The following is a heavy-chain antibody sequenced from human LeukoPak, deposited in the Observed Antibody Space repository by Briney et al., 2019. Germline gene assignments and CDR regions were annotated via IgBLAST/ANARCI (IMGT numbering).Heavy chain of an antibody. V-gene: IGHV3-23*01. CDR2: ISGSGGST. Sequence: GGSLRLSCAASGFTFSSYAMSWVRQAPGKGLEWVSAISGSGGSTYYADSVKGRFTISRDNAKNSLYLQMNSLRAEDTAVYYCASFLWFGELSPDYRGQGTLVTVSS. J-gene: IGHJ4*02. D-gene: IGHD3-10*01. CDR1: GFTFSSYA. CDR3: ASFLWFGELSPDY.